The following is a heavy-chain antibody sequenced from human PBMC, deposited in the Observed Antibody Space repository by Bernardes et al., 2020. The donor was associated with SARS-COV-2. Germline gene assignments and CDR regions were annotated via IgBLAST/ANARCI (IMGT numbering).Heavy chain of an antibody. CDR2: MNPNTGYT. V-gene: IGHV1-2*06. Sequence: AAWKGYCKASGYTFTGFQMHWVRQAPGQGLEWMGRMNPNTGYTKYAQKFQGRVTMTRDTSISTVYMELSSLRSDDTAVYYCARERPDITGTPRDWGQGTLVTVSS. CDR1: GYTFTGFQ. D-gene: IGHD1-7*01. CDR3: ARERPDITGTPRD. J-gene: IGHJ4*02.